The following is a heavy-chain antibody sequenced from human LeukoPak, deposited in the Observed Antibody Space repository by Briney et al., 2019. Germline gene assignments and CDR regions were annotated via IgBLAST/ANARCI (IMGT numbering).Heavy chain of an antibody. V-gene: IGHV3-53*01. CDR1: SLNSSSSY. D-gene: IGHD2-21*01. CDR3: ARDVIGRFHYFVL. J-gene: IGHJ4*02. CDR2: IYSSGFT. Sequence: GGSLRLSCAACSLNSSSSYMRWVRQAPGKGLEWVSVIYSSGFTYYKDSVKGRFTISIDNSKNTLFLQMNSLRDEDTAVYYCARDVIGRFHYFVLWGQGTLVTVSS.